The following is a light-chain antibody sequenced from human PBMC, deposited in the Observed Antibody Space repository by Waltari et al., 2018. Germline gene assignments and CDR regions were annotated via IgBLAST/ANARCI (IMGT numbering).Light chain of an antibody. CDR1: QNVRRDY. V-gene: IGKV3-20*01. J-gene: IGKJ1*01. Sequence: LTQSPGTLSLTPGERATLSCRASQNVRRDYLAWYQHKPGQAPMLLIFGASRRDTGIPERFSGTGSGTDFTLTISRLEPEDFALYYCQHYGSSLWTFGQGTKVEIK. CDR3: QHYGSSLWT. CDR2: GAS.